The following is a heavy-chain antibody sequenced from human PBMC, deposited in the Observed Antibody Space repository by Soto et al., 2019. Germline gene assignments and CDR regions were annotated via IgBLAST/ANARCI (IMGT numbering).Heavy chain of an antibody. V-gene: IGHV3-7*01. Sequence: PGGSLRLSCAASGFTFSSYWMSWVRQAPGKGLEWVANIKQDGSEKYYVDSVKGRFTISRDNAKNSLYLQMNSLRAEDTAVYYCARGLHGWYFEYFDLWGRGTLITVSS. D-gene: IGHD6-19*01. J-gene: IGHJ2*01. CDR2: IKQDGSEK. CDR3: ARGLHGWYFEYFDL. CDR1: GFTFSSYW.